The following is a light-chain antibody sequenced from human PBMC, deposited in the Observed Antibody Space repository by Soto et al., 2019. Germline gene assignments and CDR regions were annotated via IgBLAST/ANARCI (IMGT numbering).Light chain of an antibody. CDR1: ALPKQY. V-gene: IGLV3-25*03. Sequence: SYELTQPPSVSVSPGQTARISCSGDALPKQYAYWYQQMPGQAPVLVIYKDSERPSGIPERFSGSSSGTTVTLTISGVQAEDEADYYCQSADSSDTYWVFGGGTKVTVL. CDR2: KDS. CDR3: QSADSSDTYWV. J-gene: IGLJ3*02.